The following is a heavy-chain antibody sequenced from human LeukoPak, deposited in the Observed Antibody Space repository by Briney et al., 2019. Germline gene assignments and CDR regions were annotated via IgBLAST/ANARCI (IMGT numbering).Heavy chain of an antibody. D-gene: IGHD3-22*01. CDR1: GFTFDDYG. CDR2: INWNGGST. Sequence: RPGGSLRLSCAGSGFTFDDYGMSWVRQAPGKGLEWVSGINWNGGSTGYGDSVKGRFTISRDNAKNSLYLQMNSLRAEDTGLYYCARARSGYYSSFDYWGQGTLVTVSS. V-gene: IGHV3-20*04. J-gene: IGHJ4*02. CDR3: ARARSGYYSSFDY.